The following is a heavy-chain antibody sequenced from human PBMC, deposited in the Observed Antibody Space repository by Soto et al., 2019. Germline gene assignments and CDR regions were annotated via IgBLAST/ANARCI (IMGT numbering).Heavy chain of an antibody. J-gene: IGHJ4*02. CDR2: ISSSGDST. V-gene: IGHV3-23*01. CDR3: ARAGAPISFFDY. D-gene: IGHD3-16*02. Sequence: GGSLRLSCAASGFTFRSYAMSWVRQAPGKGLEWVSAISSSGDSTYYADSVKGRFTISRDNSKNTLYLQMNSLRAEDTAVYYCARAGAPISFFDYWGQGTLVTVSS. CDR1: GFTFRSYA.